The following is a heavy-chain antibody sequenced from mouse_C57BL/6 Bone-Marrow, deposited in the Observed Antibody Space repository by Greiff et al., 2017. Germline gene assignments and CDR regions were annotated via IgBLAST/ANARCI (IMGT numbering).Heavy chain of an antibody. D-gene: IGHD1-1*01. CDR2: IYPGSGNT. CDR3: ARGDYGSSYWYFDV. Sequence: LVESGAELVRPGASVKLSCKASGYTFTDYYINWVKQRPGQGLEWIARIYPGSGNTYYNEKFKGKATLTAAKSSSTAYMQLSSLTSEDSAVYFCARGDYGSSYWYFDVWGTGTTVTVSS. J-gene: IGHJ1*03. CDR1: GYTFTDYY. V-gene: IGHV1-76*01.